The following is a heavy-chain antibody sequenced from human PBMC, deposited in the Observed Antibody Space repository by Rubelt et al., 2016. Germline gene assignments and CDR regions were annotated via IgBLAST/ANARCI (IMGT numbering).Heavy chain of an antibody. D-gene: IGHD6-13*01. J-gene: IGHJ6*02. Sequence: EWIGYIYYSGSTYYNPSLKSRVPISVDTSKNQFSLKLSSVTAADTAVYYCASDSGSSSWYDYYYGMDVWGQGTTVTVSS. V-gene: IGHV4-31*02. CDR2: IYYSGST. CDR3: ASDSGSSSWYDYYYGMDV.